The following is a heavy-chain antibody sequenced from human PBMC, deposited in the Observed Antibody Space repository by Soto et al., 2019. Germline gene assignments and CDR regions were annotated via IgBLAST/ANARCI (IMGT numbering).Heavy chain of an antibody. CDR1: GFTFSSYA. D-gene: IGHD3-10*01. Sequence: GGSLRLSCVASGFTFSSYAMSWVRQAPGKGLEWVSAISGSGGSTYYADSVKGRFTISRDNSKNTLYLQMNSLRAEDTAVYYCAKATDFRNVLLWFGESPWGQGTLVTVSS. J-gene: IGHJ5*02. V-gene: IGHV3-23*01. CDR2: ISGSGGST. CDR3: AKATDFRNVLLWFGESP.